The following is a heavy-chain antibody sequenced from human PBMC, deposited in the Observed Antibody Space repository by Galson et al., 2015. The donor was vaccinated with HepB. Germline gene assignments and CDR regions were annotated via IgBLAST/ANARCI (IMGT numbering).Heavy chain of an antibody. V-gene: IGHV3-74*01. CDR1: GFAFSSYS. CDR3: AKVRGSGSYYLPSVGY. Sequence: SLRLSCAASGFAFSSYSMHWVRQAPGKGLVWVSRINNDGRNTNYADSVKGRFTISRDNAKSTLYLQMNSLRAEDTAVYYCAKVRGSGSYYLPSVGYWGHGTLVTVSS. D-gene: IGHD3-10*01. J-gene: IGHJ4*01. CDR2: INNDGRNT.